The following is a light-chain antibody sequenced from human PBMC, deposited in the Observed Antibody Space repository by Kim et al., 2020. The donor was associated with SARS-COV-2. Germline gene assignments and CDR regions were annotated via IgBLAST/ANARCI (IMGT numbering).Light chain of an antibody. Sequence: DIQMPQSHSTLSASVGDRVTITCRASQSIGSWLAWYQQNPGKAPNLLIYKASNLQSGVPSRFSGSGSGTEFTLTINSLQPDDFATYYCQQYDDYPYTFGQGTKLEI. CDR2: KAS. V-gene: IGKV1-5*03. J-gene: IGKJ2*01. CDR3: QQYDDYPYT. CDR1: QSIGSW.